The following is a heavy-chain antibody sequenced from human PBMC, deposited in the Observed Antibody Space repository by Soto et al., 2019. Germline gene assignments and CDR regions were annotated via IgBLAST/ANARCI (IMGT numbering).Heavy chain of an antibody. CDR2: IYHSGST. V-gene: IGHV4-4*02. J-gene: IGHJ6*02. Sequence: QVQLQESGPGLVKPSGTLSLTCAVSGGSISSSNWWSWVRQPPGKGLEWIGEIYHSGSTQYNPSLNSRVTTTVDQSQTPLSPKPSCITVGATAGNYCARAVGRYYYGMDVRGQGTTVRVPS. CDR1: GGSISSSNW. CDR3: ARAVGRYYYGMDV. D-gene: IGHD2-2*01.